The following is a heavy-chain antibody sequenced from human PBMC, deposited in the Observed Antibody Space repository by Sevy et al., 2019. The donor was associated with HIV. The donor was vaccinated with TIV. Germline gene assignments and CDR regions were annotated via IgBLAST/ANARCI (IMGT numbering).Heavy chain of an antibody. CDR1: GFTFSSYA. CDR2: ISSNGGST. V-gene: IGHV3-64*01. D-gene: IGHD4-4*01. CDR3: ARVGTVTTWGDYYGMDV. J-gene: IGHJ6*02. Sequence: GGSLRLSCAASGFTFSSYAMHWVRQAPGKGLEYVSAISSNGGSTYYANSVKGIFTISRDNSKNTLYLQMGSLRAEDMAVYYCARVGTVTTWGDYYGMDVWGQGTTVTVSS.